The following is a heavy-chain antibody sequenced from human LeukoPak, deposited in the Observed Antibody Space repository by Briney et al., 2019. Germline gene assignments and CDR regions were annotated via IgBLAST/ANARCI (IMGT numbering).Heavy chain of an antibody. D-gene: IGHD3-10*01. Sequence: GGSLRLSCAASGFTVSSNYMSWVRQAPGKGLEWVSVIYSGGSTYYADSVKGRFTISRDNSKNTLYLQMNSLRAEDTAVYYCASPLWFGDQYGMDVWGQGTTVTVSS. CDR3: ASPLWFGDQYGMDV. J-gene: IGHJ6*02. CDR2: IYSGGST. CDR1: GFTVSSNY. V-gene: IGHV3-53*01.